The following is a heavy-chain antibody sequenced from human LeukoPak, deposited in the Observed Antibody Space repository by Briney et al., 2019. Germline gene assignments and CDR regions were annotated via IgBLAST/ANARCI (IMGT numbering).Heavy chain of an antibody. J-gene: IGHJ3*02. V-gene: IGHV3-21*01. CDR2: ISSSSSYI. CDR1: GFTFSSYS. CDR3: ASNLLSSRIVVATAGAFDI. D-gene: IGHD3-22*01. Sequence: PGGSLRLPCAAPGFTFSSYSMNWVRQAPGKGLEWVSSISSSSSYIYYADSVKGRFTISRDNAKNSLYLQMNSLRAEDTAVYYCASNLLSSRIVVATAGAFDIWGQGTMVTVSS.